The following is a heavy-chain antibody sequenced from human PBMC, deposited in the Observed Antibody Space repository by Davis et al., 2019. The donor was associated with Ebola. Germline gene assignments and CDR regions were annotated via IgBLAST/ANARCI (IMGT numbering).Heavy chain of an antibody. CDR2: IHSDGTST. CDR3: ARDRYYTIDV. D-gene: IGHD3-10*01. Sequence: HTSETLSLTCTVSGGSISSSSYYWGWIRQAPGKGLVWVSRIHSDGTSTIYTDSVKGRFTISRDNAKNTLYLQMNSLRAEDTAVYYCARDRYYTIDVWGQGTKVTVSS. J-gene: IGHJ6*02. V-gene: IGHV3-74*01. CDR1: GGSISSSSYY.